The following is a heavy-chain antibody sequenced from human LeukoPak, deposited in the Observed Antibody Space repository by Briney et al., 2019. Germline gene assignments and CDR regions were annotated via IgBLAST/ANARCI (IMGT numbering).Heavy chain of an antibody. V-gene: IGHV3-64*01. CDR1: GFSFSSYA. J-gene: IGHJ5*02. CDR2: ISSNGGST. CDR3: ARDPRNKGFDP. Sequence: GGSLRLSCAASGFSFSSYAMHWVRQAPGKGLEYVSAISSNGGSTYYTNSVKGRFTISRDNAKNTLYLQMNSLRVEDTAVYYCARDPRNKGFDPWGQGTLVTVSP. D-gene: IGHD1/OR15-1a*01.